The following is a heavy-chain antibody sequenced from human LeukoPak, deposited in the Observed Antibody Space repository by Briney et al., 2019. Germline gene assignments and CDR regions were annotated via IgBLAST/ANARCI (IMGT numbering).Heavy chain of an antibody. CDR1: GGSFSGYY. J-gene: IGHJ6*03. CDR3: ARARYGGNSGHYYYYYMDV. CDR2: INHSGST. Sequence: SETLSLTCAVYGGSFSGYYWSWIRQPPGKGLEWIGEINHSGSTNYNPSLKSRVTISVDTSKHQFSLKLSSVTAADTAVYYCARARYGGNSGHYYYYYMDVWGKGTTVTISS. V-gene: IGHV4-34*01. D-gene: IGHD4-23*01.